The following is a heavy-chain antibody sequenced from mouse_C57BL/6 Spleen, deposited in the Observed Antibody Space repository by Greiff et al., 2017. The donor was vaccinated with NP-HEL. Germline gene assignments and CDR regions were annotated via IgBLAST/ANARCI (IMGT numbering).Heavy chain of an antibody. V-gene: IGHV1-64*01. CDR3: ARSAWDPYYAMDY. CDR2: IHPNSGST. Sequence: VQLQQPGAELVKPGASVKLSCKASGYTFTSYWMHWVKQRPGQGLEWIGMIHPNSGSTNYNEKFKSKATLTVDKSSSTAYMQLSSLTSEDSAVYYCARSAWDPYYAMDYWGQGTSVTVSS. J-gene: IGHJ4*01. CDR1: GYTFTSYW. D-gene: IGHD4-1*01.